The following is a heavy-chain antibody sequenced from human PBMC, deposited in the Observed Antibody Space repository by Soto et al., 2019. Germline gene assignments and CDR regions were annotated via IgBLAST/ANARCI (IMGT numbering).Heavy chain of an antibody. CDR1: GDSISNGGYS. V-gene: IGHV4-30-2*01. CDR3: ARVNIVLVPAGGGWFDP. Sequence: QLQLQESGSGLVKPSQTLSLTCAVSGDSISNGGYSWTWIRQPPGKGLECIGHIYHSGNTYYNPSLQSRVTISVDRSKNQFSLKLSSVTAADTAVYYCARVNIVLVPAGGGWFDPWGQGTLVTVSS. CDR2: IYHSGNT. J-gene: IGHJ5*02. D-gene: IGHD2-2*01.